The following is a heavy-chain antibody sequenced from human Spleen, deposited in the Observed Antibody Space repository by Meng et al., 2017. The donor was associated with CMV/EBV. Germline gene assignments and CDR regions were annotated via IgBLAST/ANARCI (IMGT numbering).Heavy chain of an antibody. CDR3: ARDDNWGPDY. Sequence: SCKTSGYTYAGHYLHWLRQAPGKGLEWMAWIHYDPGETNYAQNFHGRVTVTRDTSITTVYMELRSLRPDDTAMYYCARDDNWGPDYWGQGTLVTVSS. V-gene: IGHV1-2*02. J-gene: IGHJ4*02. CDR2: IHYDPGET. D-gene: IGHD7-27*01. CDR1: GYTYAGHY.